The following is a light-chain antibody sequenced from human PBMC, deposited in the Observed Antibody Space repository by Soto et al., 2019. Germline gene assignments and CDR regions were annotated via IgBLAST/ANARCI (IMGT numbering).Light chain of an antibody. CDR2: TTD. V-gene: IGLV8-61*01. J-gene: IGLJ2*01. Sequence: QTVVTQEPSFSVSPGGTVTLTCGLSSGSVSSNNYPSWYQQTPGQAPRTLIHTTDSRSSGVPDRFSGSVLGNKAALTITGAQADDESAYYCVLYVGSGIWVSGGGTKLTVL. CDR3: VLYVGSGIWV. CDR1: SGSVSSNNY.